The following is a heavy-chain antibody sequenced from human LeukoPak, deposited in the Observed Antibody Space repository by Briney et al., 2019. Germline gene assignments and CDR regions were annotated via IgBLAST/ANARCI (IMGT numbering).Heavy chain of an antibody. CDR2: ISSSGSTI. D-gene: IGHD3-22*01. V-gene: IGHV3-48*03. J-gene: IGHJ4*02. CDR3: ARDRGSSGYGKGNDY. Sequence: GGSLRLSCAASGFTFSSYEMNWVRQAPGKGLEWVSYISSSGSTIYYADSVKGRFTISRDNSKNTLYLQMNSLRAEDTAVYYCARDRGSSGYGKGNDYWGQGTLVTVSS. CDR1: GFTFSSYE.